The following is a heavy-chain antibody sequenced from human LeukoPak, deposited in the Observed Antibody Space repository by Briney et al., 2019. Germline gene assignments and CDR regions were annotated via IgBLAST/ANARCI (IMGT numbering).Heavy chain of an antibody. V-gene: IGHV1-46*01. CDR1: GYTFTSYD. CDR3: ARDLGYCSGGSCLPSDY. CDR2: INPSGGST. Sequence: ASVKVSCKASGYTFTSYDINWVRQATGQGLEWMGIINPSGGSTSYAQKFQGRVTMTRDTSTSTVYMELSSLRSEDTAVYYCARDLGYCSGGSCLPSDYWGQGTLVTVSS. D-gene: IGHD2-15*01. J-gene: IGHJ4*02.